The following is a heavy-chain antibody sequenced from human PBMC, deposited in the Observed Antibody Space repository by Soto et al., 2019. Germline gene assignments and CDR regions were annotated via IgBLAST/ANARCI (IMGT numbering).Heavy chain of an antibody. CDR2: IYYSGST. V-gene: IGHV4-59*01. CDR3: ARAWSVYGGKSYYFDY. CDR1: GGSISSYY. J-gene: IGHJ4*02. D-gene: IGHD4-17*01. Sequence: QVQLQESGPGLVKPSETLSLTCTVSGGSISSYYWRWIRQPPGKGLEWIGYIYYSGSTNYNPSLMSRDTIPVDTSMNQFSLKPSAVTAADTAVYYCARAWSVYGGKSYYFDYWGQGTLVTFSS.